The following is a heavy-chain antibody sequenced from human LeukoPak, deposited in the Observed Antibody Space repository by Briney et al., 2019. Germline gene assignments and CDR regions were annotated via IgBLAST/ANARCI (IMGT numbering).Heavy chain of an antibody. CDR2: IHHRAGA. CDR3: ARGPVRDDGLTGISYYFGLDV. CDR1: GGSFTDYY. D-gene: IGHD2-21*02. J-gene: IGHJ6*02. Sequence: SETLSLTCAVYGGSFTDYYWSWIRHLPGKGLEWIGEIHHRAGANYNPSLWGRVTISADTSKNQFSLHLTSMTAAGTATFYCARGPVRDDGLTGISYYFGLDVWGHGTTVTVFS. V-gene: IGHV4-34*01.